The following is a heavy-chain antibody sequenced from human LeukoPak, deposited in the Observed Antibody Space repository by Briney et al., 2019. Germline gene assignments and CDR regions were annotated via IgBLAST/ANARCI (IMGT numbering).Heavy chain of an antibody. CDR3: ARDLAAAFDY. CDR2: ISYDGSNK. J-gene: IGHJ4*02. Sequence: GRSPRLSCAASGFTFSSYDMYWVRQAPGKGLEWVALISYDGSNKYYADSVKGRFTISRDNSKNTLYLQMNSLRAEDTAVYYCARDLAAAFDYWGQGTLLTVSS. D-gene: IGHD6-13*01. CDR1: GFTFSSYD. V-gene: IGHV3-30-3*01.